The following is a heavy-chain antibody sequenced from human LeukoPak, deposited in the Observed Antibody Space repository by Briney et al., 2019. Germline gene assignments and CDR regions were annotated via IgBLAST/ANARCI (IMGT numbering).Heavy chain of an antibody. CDR1: GGSISSSNW. J-gene: IGHJ4*02. D-gene: IGHD1-26*01. CDR2: IYYSGST. Sequence: PSETLSLTCAVSGGSISSSNWWSWVRQPPGKGLEWIGYIYYSGSTNYNPSLKSRVTISVDTSKNQFSLKLSSVTAADTAVYYCARGIVGASPVFDYWGQGTLVTVSS. V-gene: IGHV4-4*02. CDR3: ARGIVGASPVFDY.